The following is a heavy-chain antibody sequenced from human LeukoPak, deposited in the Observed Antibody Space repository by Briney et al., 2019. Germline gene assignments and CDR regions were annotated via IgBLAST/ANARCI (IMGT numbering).Heavy chain of an antibody. CDR2: MNPNSGNT. J-gene: IGHJ4*02. CDR3: AKGSMGRGPDY. V-gene: IGHV1-8*02. CDR1: GGTFSSYA. Sequence: ASVKVSCKASGGTFSSYAISWVRQATGQGLEWMGWMNPNSGNTGYAQKFQGRVTMTRNTSISTAYMELSSLRSEDTAVYYCAKGSMGRGPDYWGQGTLVTVSS. D-gene: IGHD3-10*01.